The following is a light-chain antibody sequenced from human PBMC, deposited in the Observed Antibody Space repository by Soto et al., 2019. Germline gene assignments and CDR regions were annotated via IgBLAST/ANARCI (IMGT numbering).Light chain of an antibody. V-gene: IGKV3-15*01. CDR1: QSVSSN. Sequence: EIVVTQSPVTLSAFPGERATLSCRASQSVSSNLAWYQHKPGQAPRLLIYGASTRATGIPARFSGSGSGTEFTLTISILQSEDFAIYYFQQYNNWPPWTFGQGTKVEIK. J-gene: IGKJ1*01. CDR3: QQYNNWPPWT. CDR2: GAS.